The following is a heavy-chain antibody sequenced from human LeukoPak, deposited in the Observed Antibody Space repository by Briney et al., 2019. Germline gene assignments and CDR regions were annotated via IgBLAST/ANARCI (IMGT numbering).Heavy chain of an antibody. CDR1: GGTFSSYA. Sequence: ASVKVSCKASGGTFSSYAISWVRQAPGQGLEWMGGIIPIFGTANYAQKFQGRVTITADKSTSTAYMELSSLRSEDTAVYYCAIPNYDILIGFTLDYWGQGTLVTVSS. CDR2: IIPIFGTA. J-gene: IGHJ4*02. V-gene: IGHV1-69*06. CDR3: AIPNYDILIGFTLDY. D-gene: IGHD3-9*01.